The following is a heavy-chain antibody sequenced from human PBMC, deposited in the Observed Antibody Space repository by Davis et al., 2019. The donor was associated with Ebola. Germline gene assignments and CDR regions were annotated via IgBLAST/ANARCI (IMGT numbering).Heavy chain of an antibody. CDR2: IYYSGNT. J-gene: IGHJ1*01. V-gene: IGHV4-59*01. Sequence: SETLSLTCTVSGGSINSYYYNWIRQPPGKGLEWIGYIYYSGNTNYNPSLKSRVTISVDTSKNQFSLKLSSVTAADTAVYYCARAGVSSGYYYEYFQHWGQGTLVTVSS. CDR3: ARAGVSSGYYYEYFQH. D-gene: IGHD3-22*01. CDR1: GGSINSYY.